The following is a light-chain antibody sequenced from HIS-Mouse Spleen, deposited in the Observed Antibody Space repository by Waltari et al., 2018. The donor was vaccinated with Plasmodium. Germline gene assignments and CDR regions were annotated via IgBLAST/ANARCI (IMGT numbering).Light chain of an antibody. J-gene: IGLJ2*01. Sequence: SYELTQPPSVSVSPGQTASITSSGAKLGYKYACWYHQKPGQSPVLVIYQDSKRPSGIPERFSGSNSGNTATLTISGTQAMDEADYYCQAWDSSTVVFGGGTKLTVL. CDR2: QDS. V-gene: IGLV3-1*01. CDR3: QAWDSSTVV. CDR1: KLGYKY.